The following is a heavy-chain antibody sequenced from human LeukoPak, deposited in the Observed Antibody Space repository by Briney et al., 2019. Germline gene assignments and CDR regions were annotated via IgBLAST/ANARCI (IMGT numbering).Heavy chain of an antibody. Sequence: GASVKVSCKASGNTFTGYYMHWVRQAPGQGLEWMGWINPNSGGTNYAQKFQGRVTMTRGTSISTAYMELSRLRSDDTAVYYCAREAVAGNSEGFDPWGQGTLVTVSS. CDR2: INPNSGGT. J-gene: IGHJ5*02. CDR3: AREAVAGNSEGFDP. D-gene: IGHD6-19*01. CDR1: GNTFTGYY. V-gene: IGHV1-2*02.